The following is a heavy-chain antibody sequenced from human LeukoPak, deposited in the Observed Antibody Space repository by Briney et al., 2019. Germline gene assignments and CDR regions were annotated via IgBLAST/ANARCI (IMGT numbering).Heavy chain of an antibody. J-gene: IGHJ5*02. CDR1: GFTFSTYY. D-gene: IGHD3-10*01. V-gene: IGHV3-21*01. Sequence: PGGSLRLSCAASGFTFSTYYMNWVRQAPGKGLEWVSSITTSSSYIYYADSVKGRFTISRDNAKNSLYLQMNSLRAEDTAVYYCARVGLGVGSGRKASGFDPWGQGTLVTVSS. CDR3: ARVGLGVGSGRKASGFDP. CDR2: ITTSSSYI.